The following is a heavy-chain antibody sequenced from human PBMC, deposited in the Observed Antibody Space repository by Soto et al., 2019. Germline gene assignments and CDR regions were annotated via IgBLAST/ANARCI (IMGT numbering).Heavy chain of an antibody. J-gene: IGHJ3*02. CDR3: ARGERGVLRYLDWSLDAFDI. Sequence: QVQLVQSGAEVKKPGSSVKVSCKASGGTFSSYAISWVRQAPGQGLEWMGGIIPIFGTANYAQKFQGRVTITADESTSTAYMELSSLRSEDTAVYYCARGERGVLRYLDWSLDAFDIWGQGTMVTVSS. D-gene: IGHD3-9*01. V-gene: IGHV1-69*01. CDR2: IIPIFGTA. CDR1: GGTFSSYA.